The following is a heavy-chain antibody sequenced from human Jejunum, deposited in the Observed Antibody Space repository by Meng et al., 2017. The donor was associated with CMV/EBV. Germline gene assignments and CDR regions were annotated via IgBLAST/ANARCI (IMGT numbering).Heavy chain of an antibody. V-gene: IGHV3-74*01. CDR1: GFTFSGSW. J-gene: IGHJ4*02. CDR2: IYSDGKNT. CDR3: ASGLPTSSGYYYAGY. D-gene: IGHD3-22*01. Sequence: SGFTFSGSWMHWVRQAPGKGLEWVSRIYSDGKNTKYADSVKGRFTISRDNAKNALFLQMNSLRADDTAVYYCASGLPTSSGYYYAGYWGQGALVTVSS.